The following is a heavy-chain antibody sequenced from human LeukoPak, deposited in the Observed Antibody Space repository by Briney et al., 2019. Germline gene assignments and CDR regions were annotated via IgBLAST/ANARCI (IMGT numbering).Heavy chain of an antibody. D-gene: IGHD6-13*01. Sequence: GASVKVSCKASGYTFTSYGISWGRQAPGQGLEWMGWISAYNGNTNYAQKLQGRVTMTTDTSTSTAYMELRSLRSDDTAVYYCARAQGGIAAAGPFDYWGQGTLVTVSS. J-gene: IGHJ4*02. CDR3: ARAQGGIAAAGPFDY. V-gene: IGHV1-18*01. CDR2: ISAYNGNT. CDR1: GYTFTSYG.